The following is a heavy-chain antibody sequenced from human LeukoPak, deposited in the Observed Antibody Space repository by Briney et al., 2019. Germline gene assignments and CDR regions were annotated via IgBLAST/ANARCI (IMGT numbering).Heavy chain of an antibody. CDR2: ISSNGENT. J-gene: IGHJ4*02. Sequence: TGGSLRLSCATSGFTFNTYGMSWVRQAPGKGLEWVSSISSNGENTKYADSVKGRFTISRDTSKSTLYLHVNSLTGEDTAVYYCAKGARTDYVARPGFDFWGQGALVTVS. D-gene: IGHD4-17*01. CDR1: GFTFNTYG. CDR3: AKGARTDYVARPGFDF. V-gene: IGHV3-23*01.